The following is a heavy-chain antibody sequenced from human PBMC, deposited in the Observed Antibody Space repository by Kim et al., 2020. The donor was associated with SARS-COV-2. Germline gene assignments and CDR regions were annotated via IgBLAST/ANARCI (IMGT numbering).Heavy chain of an antibody. D-gene: IGHD3-3*01. Sequence: GGSLRLSCAASGFTFSSYAMHWVRQAPGKGLEWVAFISYDGSNKYYADSVKGRFTIFRDNSKNTLYLQMNSLRAEDTAVYYCAGDQSSSRFLEWLMGNYG. CDR1: GFTFSSYA. V-gene: IGHV3-30-3*01. CDR2: ISYDGSNK. CDR3: AGDQSSSRFLEWLMGNYG. J-gene: IGHJ6*01.